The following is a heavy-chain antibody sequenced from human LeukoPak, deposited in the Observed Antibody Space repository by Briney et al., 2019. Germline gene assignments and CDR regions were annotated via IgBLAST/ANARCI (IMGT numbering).Heavy chain of an antibody. D-gene: IGHD3-10*01. V-gene: IGHV3-23*01. J-gene: IGHJ3*01. CDR2: ISGSGGST. CDR1: GFSFSSYA. CDR3: AKGPRLYYYVSGGAFDL. Sequence: RGSLSPSCAASGFSFSSYAMSWVSQAPGKGLEWVSAISGSGGSTYYADSVKGRFTISRDNSKNTLYLQMNSLRAEDTAVYYCAKGPRLYYYVSGGAFDLWGRATMGAVSS.